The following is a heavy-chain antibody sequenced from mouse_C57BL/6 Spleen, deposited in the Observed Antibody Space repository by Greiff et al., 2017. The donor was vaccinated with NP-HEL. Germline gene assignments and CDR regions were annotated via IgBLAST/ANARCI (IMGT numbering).Heavy chain of an antibody. CDR2: IWSGGST. Sequence: VQGVESGPGLVQPSQSLSITCTVSGFSLTSYGVHWVRQSPGKGLEWLGVIWSGGSTDYNAAFISRLSISKDNSKSQVFFKMNSLQADDTAIYYCARKEDGSSYGYFDVWGTGTTVTVSS. CDR1: GFSLTSYG. CDR3: ARKEDGSSYGYFDV. J-gene: IGHJ1*03. V-gene: IGHV2-2*01. D-gene: IGHD1-1*01.